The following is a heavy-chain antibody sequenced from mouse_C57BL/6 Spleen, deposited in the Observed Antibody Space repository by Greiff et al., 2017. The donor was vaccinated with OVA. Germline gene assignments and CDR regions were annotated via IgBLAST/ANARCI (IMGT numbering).Heavy chain of an antibody. Sequence: QVQLQQPGAELVRPGTSVKLSCKASGYTFTSYWMHWVKQRPGQGLEWIGVIDPSDSYTNYNQKFKGKATLTVDTSSSTAYMQLSSLTSEDSAVDYCASHYYGSSYWYFDVWGTGTTVTVSS. J-gene: IGHJ1*03. D-gene: IGHD1-1*01. CDR3: ASHYYGSSYWYFDV. V-gene: IGHV1-59*01. CDR1: GYTFTSYW. CDR2: IDPSDSYT.